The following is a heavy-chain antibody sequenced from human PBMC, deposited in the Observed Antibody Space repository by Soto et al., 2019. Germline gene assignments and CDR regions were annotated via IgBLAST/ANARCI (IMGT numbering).Heavy chain of an antibody. Sequence: EVQLVESGGGLVQPGGSLRLSCAGSGSTFQDYAMHWVRQAPGKGPEWVSGIYYNSDRIDYADSVKGRFTISRDNARNSLYLQMNSLRTEDTAFYYCGKDISPGGMDVWGRGILVTVSS. CDR1: GSTFQDYA. J-gene: IGHJ6*04. V-gene: IGHV3-9*01. CDR3: GKDISPGGMDV. CDR2: IYYNSDRI.